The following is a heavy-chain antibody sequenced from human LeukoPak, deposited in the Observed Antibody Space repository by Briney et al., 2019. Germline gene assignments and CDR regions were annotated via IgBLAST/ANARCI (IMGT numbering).Heavy chain of an antibody. CDR1: GGSISSSSYY. Sequence: PSETLSLTCTVSGGSISSSSYYWGWLRPPPGKGLEWVGSINYSGSTYYNLALKSRVTISIDTSTNQFSLKLSSVTAADTAVYYCARGSMVRGVIDYYYYGMDVWGQGTTVTVSS. CDR3: ARGSMVRGVIDYYYYGMDV. V-gene: IGHV4-39*01. CDR2: INYSGST. D-gene: IGHD3-10*01. J-gene: IGHJ6*02.